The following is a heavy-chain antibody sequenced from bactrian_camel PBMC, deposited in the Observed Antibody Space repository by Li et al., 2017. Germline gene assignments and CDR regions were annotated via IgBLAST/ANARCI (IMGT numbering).Heavy chain of an antibody. CDR3: AAGFLGGRGCSWGN. V-gene: IGHV3S53*01. CDR1: DIILNVCQ. J-gene: IGHJ4*01. D-gene: IGHD5*01. Sequence: HVQLVESGGGSVQPGESLKLTCKTSDIILNVCQMHWYRQAPGKEREGVAVIDSTSTATYVDSVRGRFTISRDNAKNTVYLQMNSLKDEDTAMYICAAGFLGGRGCSWGNWGQGTQVTVS. CDR2: IDSTSTA.